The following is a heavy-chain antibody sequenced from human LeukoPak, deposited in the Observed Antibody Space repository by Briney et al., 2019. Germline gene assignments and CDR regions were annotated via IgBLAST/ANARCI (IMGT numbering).Heavy chain of an antibody. V-gene: IGHV1-2*02. CDR1: GYTFTSYA. CDR3: ARSSWFGEPADY. D-gene: IGHD3-10*01. Sequence: ASVKVSCKASGYTFTSYAMNWVRQAPGQGLEWMGWINPNSGGTNYAQKFQGRVTMTRDTSISTAYMELSRLRSDDTAVYYCARSSWFGEPADYWGQGTLVTVSS. J-gene: IGHJ4*02. CDR2: INPNSGGT.